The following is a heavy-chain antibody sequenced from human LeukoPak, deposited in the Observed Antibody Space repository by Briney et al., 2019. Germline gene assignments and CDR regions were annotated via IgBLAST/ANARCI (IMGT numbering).Heavy chain of an antibody. V-gene: IGHV4-61*02. J-gene: IGHJ3*02. Sequence: PSETLSLTCTVSGGSISSGSYYWCWIRQPAGKGLEWIGRIYTSGSTNYNPSLKSRVTISVDTSKNQFSLKLSSVTAADTAVYYCARAKTFGGDDDAFDIWGQGTMVTVSS. D-gene: IGHD2-21*02. CDR1: GGSISSGSYY. CDR2: IYTSGST. CDR3: ARAKTFGGDDDAFDI.